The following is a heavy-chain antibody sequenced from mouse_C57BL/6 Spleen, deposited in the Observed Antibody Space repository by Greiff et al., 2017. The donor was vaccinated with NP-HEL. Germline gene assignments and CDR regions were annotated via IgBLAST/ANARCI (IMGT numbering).Heavy chain of an antibody. J-gene: IGHJ1*03. Sequence: QVQLKQSGAELVKPGASVKMSCKASGYTFTTYPIEWMKQNHGKSLEWIGNFHPYNDDTKYNEKFKGKATLTVEKSSSTVYLELSRLTSDDSAVYYCARGQYYGSSNWYFDVRGTGTTVTVSS. CDR2: FHPYNDDT. CDR3: ARGQYYGSSNWYFDV. D-gene: IGHD1-1*01. CDR1: GYTFTTYP. V-gene: IGHV1-47*01.